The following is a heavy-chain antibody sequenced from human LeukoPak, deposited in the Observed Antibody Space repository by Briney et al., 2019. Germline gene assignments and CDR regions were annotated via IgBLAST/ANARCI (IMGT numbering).Heavy chain of an antibody. Sequence: SETLSLTCTVSGGSIDGSTGHWSWIRKPPGKGLEWIGHIYNSGSTNYSPSLKSRVTISVDTSKNQFSLKLSSVTAADTAVYYCARFKRAGGWPYFDYWGQGTLVTVSS. CDR2: IYNSGST. CDR1: GGSIDGSTGH. D-gene: IGHD6-19*01. V-gene: IGHV4-61*01. J-gene: IGHJ4*02. CDR3: ARFKRAGGWPYFDY.